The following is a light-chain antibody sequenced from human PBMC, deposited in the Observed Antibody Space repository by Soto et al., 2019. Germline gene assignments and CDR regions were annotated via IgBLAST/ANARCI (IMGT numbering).Light chain of an antibody. CDR1: QSVSSY. Sequence: EVVLTQSPATLSLSPGERATLSCRASQSVSSYLAWYQQKPGQAPRRLIYDASHRATGIPARFSGSGSGTDFTLTISSLEPEDFALYFCQQRSNWPRTFGPGTKVD. J-gene: IGKJ3*01. CDR3: QQRSNWPRT. CDR2: DAS. V-gene: IGKV3-11*01.